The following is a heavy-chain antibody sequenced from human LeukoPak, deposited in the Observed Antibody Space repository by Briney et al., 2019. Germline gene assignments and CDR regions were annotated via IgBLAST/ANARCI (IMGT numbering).Heavy chain of an antibody. J-gene: IGHJ4*02. Sequence: ASVKVSCKASGYTFTGYYMHWVRQAPGQGLEWMGWINPNSGATNYAQKFQGWVTMTRDTSISTAYMELSRLRSDDTAVYYCARDGWGYCSSTSCYGAIYFDYWGQGTLVTVSS. CDR1: GYTFTGYY. CDR3: ARDGWGYCSSTSCYGAIYFDY. CDR2: INPNSGAT. V-gene: IGHV1-2*04. D-gene: IGHD2-2*01.